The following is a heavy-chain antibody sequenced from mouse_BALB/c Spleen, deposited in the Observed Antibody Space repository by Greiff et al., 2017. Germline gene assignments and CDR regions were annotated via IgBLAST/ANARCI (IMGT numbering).Heavy chain of an antibody. CDR2: ISNGGGST. J-gene: IGHJ2*01. CDR1: GFTFSSYT. Sequence: EVQGVESGGGLVQPGGSLKLSCAASGFTFSSYTMSWVRQTPEKRLEWVAYISNGGGSTYYPDSVKGRFTISRDNAKNTLYLQMSSLKSEDTAMYYCTTATPFDYWGQGTTLTVSS. CDR3: TTATPFDY. D-gene: IGHD1-2*01. V-gene: IGHV5-12-2*01.